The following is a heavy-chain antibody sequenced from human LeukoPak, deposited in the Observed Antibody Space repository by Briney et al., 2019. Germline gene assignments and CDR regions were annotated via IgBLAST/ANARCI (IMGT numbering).Heavy chain of an antibody. Sequence: PSETLSLTCTVSGGSIGSGGYYWSWIRQLPGKGLEWIGYIDYSGTAYYNPSLKSRVTISIDTSNNQFSVKLSSVTAADTAVYYCARDSYSSSIRWFDSWGQGTLVIVSS. D-gene: IGHD6-6*01. CDR1: GGSIGSGGYY. V-gene: IGHV4-31*03. CDR3: ARDSYSSSIRWFDS. J-gene: IGHJ5*01. CDR2: IDYSGTA.